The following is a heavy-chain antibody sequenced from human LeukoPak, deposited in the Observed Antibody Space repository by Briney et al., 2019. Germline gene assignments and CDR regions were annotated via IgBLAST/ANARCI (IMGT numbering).Heavy chain of an antibody. J-gene: IGHJ6*03. CDR1: GGSISSGSYY. Sequence: PSETLSLTCTVSGGSISSGSYYWSWIRQPAGKGLEWIGRIYTSGSTNYNPSLKSRVTISVDTSKNQFSLKLSSVTAADTAVYYCARAKGDSNYPPYYYYYMDVWGKGTTVTVSS. CDR2: IYTSGST. CDR3: ARAKGDSNYPPYYYYYMDV. D-gene: IGHD4-11*01. V-gene: IGHV4-61*02.